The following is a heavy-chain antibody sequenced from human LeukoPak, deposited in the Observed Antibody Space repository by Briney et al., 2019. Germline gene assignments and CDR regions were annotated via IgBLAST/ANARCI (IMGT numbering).Heavy chain of an antibody. CDR1: GSTFSSYG. J-gene: IGHJ4*02. V-gene: IGHV3-30*18. CDR3: AKVGGSYGSGSYFDY. Sequence: GRSLRLSCAASGSTFSSYGMHWVRQAPGKGLEWVAVISYDGSNKYYADSVKGRFTISRDNSKNTLYLQMNSLRAEDTAVYYCAKVGGSYGSGSYFDYWGQGTLVTVSS. CDR2: ISYDGSNK. D-gene: IGHD3-10*01.